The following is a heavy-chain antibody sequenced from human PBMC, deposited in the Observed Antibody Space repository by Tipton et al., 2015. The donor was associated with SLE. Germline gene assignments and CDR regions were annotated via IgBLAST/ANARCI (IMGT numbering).Heavy chain of an antibody. CDR1: DGSIRSTNYY. D-gene: IGHD3-3*01. V-gene: IGHV4-39*07. Sequence: TLSLTCTVSDGSIRSTNYYWGWIRQPPGKGLEWIGNIHPSGRTYYNPSLRSRVTISVDTSKNQFSLRLSSVTAADTAVYYCARDQYDLWLGYAFDVWGQGTMVTVSS. J-gene: IGHJ3*01. CDR3: ARDQYDLWLGYAFDV. CDR2: IHPSGRT.